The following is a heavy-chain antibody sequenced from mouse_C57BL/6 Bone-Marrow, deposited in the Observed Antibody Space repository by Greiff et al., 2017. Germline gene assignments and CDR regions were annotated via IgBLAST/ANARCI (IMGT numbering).Heavy chain of an antibody. CDR1: GFNIKDDY. Sequence: VQLQQSGAELVRPGASVKLSCTASGFNIKDDYMHWVKQRPEQGLEWIGWIDPENGATEYASTFQGKATLTADTSSNTAYLQLSSLTSEDTAVYYWTPLAWFAYWGQGTLVTVSA. J-gene: IGHJ3*01. V-gene: IGHV14-4*01. CDR2: IDPENGAT. CDR3: TPLAWFAY.